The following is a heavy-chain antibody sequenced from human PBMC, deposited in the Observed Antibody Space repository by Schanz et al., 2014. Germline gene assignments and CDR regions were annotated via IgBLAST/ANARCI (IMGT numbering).Heavy chain of an antibody. CDR2: IYSRGGT. CDR1: GFNVGNNY. D-gene: IGHD6-13*01. Sequence: EVQLEVSGGGLVQPGGSLRLSCEASGFNVGNNYMSWVRQPPGKGLECISIIYSRGGTFHADSVKGRFTITRDIAKNSLSLQMNSLRAEDTAVYYCARGYSNIWSPMAYWGQGTLVAVSS. J-gene: IGHJ4*02. V-gene: IGHV3-66*01. CDR3: ARGYSNIWSPMAY.